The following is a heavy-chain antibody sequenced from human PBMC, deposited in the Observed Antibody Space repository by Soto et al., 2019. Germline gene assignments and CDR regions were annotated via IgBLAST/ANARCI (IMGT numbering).Heavy chain of an antibody. D-gene: IGHD6-19*01. CDR2: ISGSGSST. Sequence: EVQLLESGGGLVQPGGSLRLSCAASGFTFSSYAMSWVRQAPGKGLEWVSVISGSGSSTYYADSVKGRFTISRDNSKKTLYVQMNSLRAEDTAVYYCARDRIAVAGTGGTIYYYYGMDVWGQGTTVTVSS. CDR1: GFTFSSYA. CDR3: ARDRIAVAGTGGTIYYYYGMDV. J-gene: IGHJ6*02. V-gene: IGHV3-23*01.